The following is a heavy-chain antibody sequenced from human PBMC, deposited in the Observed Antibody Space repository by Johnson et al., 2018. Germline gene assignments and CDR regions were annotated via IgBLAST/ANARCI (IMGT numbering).Heavy chain of an antibody. Sequence: QVQLQESGPGLVKXSETLSLTCTVSGGSINNYYWSWIRQPPGKGLEWIGYMYYTGSANYNPSPKSRVTMSRDTSKNQFSLKLSSVPAADTAVYYCARDVRGAFDIWGQGTMVTVSS. CDR1: GGSINNYY. J-gene: IGHJ3*02. V-gene: IGHV4-59*01. CDR3: ARDVRGAFDI. CDR2: MYYTGSA.